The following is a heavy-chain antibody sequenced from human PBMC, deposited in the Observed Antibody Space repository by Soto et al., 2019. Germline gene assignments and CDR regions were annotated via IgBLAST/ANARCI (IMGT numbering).Heavy chain of an antibody. V-gene: IGHV4-59*01. J-gene: IGHJ6*02. CDR2: IHYTGNS. Sequence: SETLSLTCTVSGGSISSYYWTWIRQTPGKGLEWIGHIHYTGNSNYNPSLKSRVTISVDTSKDQFYLSLSSATAADTAVYYCARDSQYCSGGRCYADFYGMDVWGQGTTVTVSS. CDR3: ARDSQYCSGGRCYADFYGMDV. D-gene: IGHD2-8*02. CDR1: GGSISSYY.